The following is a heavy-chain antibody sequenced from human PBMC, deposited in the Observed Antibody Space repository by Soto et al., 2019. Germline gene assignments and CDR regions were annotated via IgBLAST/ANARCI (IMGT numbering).Heavy chain of an antibody. CDR3: ARPYDFWSGDPNYYYYYYMDV. CDR1: GYTFTSYD. D-gene: IGHD3-3*01. CDR2: MNPNSGNT. V-gene: IGHV1-8*01. Sequence: ASVKVSCKASGYTFTSYDINWVRQATGQGLEWMGWMNPNSGNTGYAQKFQGRVTMTRNTSISTAYMELSSLRSEDTAVYYCARPYDFWSGDPNYYYYYYMDVWGKGTTVTVSS. J-gene: IGHJ6*03.